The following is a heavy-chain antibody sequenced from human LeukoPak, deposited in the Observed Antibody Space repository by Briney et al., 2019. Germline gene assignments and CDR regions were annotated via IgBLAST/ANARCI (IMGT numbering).Heavy chain of an antibody. CDR2: ISGSGGST. CDR1: GFTFTSYA. CDR3: GKGRFYDFWSGYPLLDF. D-gene: IGHD3-3*01. J-gene: IGHJ4*02. V-gene: IGHV3-23*01. Sequence: GGSLRLSCAASGFTFTSYAMSWVRQAPGKGLEWVSAISGSGGSTYSSDSVKGRFTISRANSKSTLYLPMNSRRAGDTAVYYCGKGRFYDFWSGYPLLDFWGRGTLVTVSS.